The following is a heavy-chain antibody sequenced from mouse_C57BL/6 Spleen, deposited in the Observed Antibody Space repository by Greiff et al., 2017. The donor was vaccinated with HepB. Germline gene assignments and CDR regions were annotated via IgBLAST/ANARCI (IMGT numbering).Heavy chain of an antibody. J-gene: IGHJ1*03. CDR1: GFTFSDYY. D-gene: IGHD1-1*01. Sequence: EVKLVESEGGLVQPGSSMKLSCTASGFTFSDYYMAWVRQVPEKGLEWVANINYDGSSTYYLDSFKSRFIISRDNAKNILYLQMSSLKSEDTATYYCARETTTVRYFDVWGTGTTVTVSS. CDR3: ARETTTVRYFDV. CDR2: INYDGSST. V-gene: IGHV5-16*01.